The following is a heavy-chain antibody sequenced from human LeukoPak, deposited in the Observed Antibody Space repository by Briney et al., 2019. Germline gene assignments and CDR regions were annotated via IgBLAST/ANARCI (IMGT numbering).Heavy chain of an antibody. V-gene: IGHV4-39*01. CDR3: ARQGRIVATITFFDY. CDR2: IYYSGST. Sequence: PSETLYLTCTVSAGSISSSCYYWGWIRRPPGKGLEWIGSIYYSGSTYYNPSLKSRVTISVDTSKNQFSLKLSSVTAADTAVYYCARQGRIVATITFFDYWGQGTLVTVSS. D-gene: IGHD5-12*01. CDR1: AGSISSSCYY. J-gene: IGHJ4*02.